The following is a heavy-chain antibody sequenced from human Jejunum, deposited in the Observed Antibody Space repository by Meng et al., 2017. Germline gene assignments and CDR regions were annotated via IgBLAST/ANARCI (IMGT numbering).Heavy chain of an antibody. J-gene: IGHJ4*02. Sequence: VQLVESGGGLVKPGGSLRLSCAASGFNFNDYYMSWIRQAPGKGLEWVARSRNKANSYSTVYAASVKDRFSISRDDSKNSLNLQMNSLKIEDTALYYCVRGYHGFDLWGQGTLVTVSS. CDR2: SRNKANSYST. CDR3: VRGYHGFDL. CDR1: GFNFNDYY. V-gene: IGHV3-72*01. D-gene: IGHD1-26*01.